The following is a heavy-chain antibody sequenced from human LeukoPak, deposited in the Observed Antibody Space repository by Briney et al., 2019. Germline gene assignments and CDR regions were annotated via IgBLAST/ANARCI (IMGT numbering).Heavy chain of an antibody. CDR2: ISSSGSST. V-gene: IGHV3-48*03. D-gene: IGHD3-3*01. J-gene: IGHJ4*02. Sequence: PGGSLRLSCVASGFTFTSYEMNWVRQAPGKGLEWLSYISSSGSSTYYADSVKGRFTISRDNAKNSLYLQMNRLRAEDTAVYYCARESYYDFWSGYYTGANYFDHWGQGTLVTVSS. CDR3: ARESYYDFWSGYYTGANYFDH. CDR1: GFTFTSYE.